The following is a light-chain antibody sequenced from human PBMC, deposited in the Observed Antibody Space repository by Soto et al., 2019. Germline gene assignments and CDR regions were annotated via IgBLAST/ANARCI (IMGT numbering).Light chain of an antibody. CDR1: SSDVGGFDY. Sequence: QSALTQPRSVSGSPGQSVTISCTGTSSDVGGFDYVSWYQQHPGKAPKLIIYDVTKRPSGVPARFFGSRSGNTAAPSISGLQREDEAVYYCCSFAGTNSFAFGTGTKVTVL. CDR2: DVT. CDR3: CSFAGTNSFA. J-gene: IGLJ1*01. V-gene: IGLV2-11*01.